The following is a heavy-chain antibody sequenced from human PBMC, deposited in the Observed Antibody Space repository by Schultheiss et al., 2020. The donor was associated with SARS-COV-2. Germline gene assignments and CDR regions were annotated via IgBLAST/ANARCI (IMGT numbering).Heavy chain of an antibody. CDR3: AKDGGYGGNSGEGRNYYYGMDV. CDR1: GFTFSSYA. Sequence: GESLKISCAASGFTFSSYAMSWVRQAPGKGLEWVSVIYSGGSTYYADSVKGRFTISRDNSKNTLYLQMNSLRAEDTAVYYCAKDGGYGGNSGEGRNYYYGMDVWGQGTTVTVSS. CDR2: IYSGGST. J-gene: IGHJ6*02. V-gene: IGHV3-23*03. D-gene: IGHD4-23*01.